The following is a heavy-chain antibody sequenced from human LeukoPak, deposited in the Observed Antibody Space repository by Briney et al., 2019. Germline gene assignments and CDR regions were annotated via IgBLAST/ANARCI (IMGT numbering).Heavy chain of an antibody. D-gene: IGHD2-15*01. CDR2: INSDGCST. CDR1: GFSFRSYW. CDR3: ARVGPYCSGGSCYDY. Sequence: PGGSLRLSCAASGFSFRSYWMHWVRQAPGKGLVWVSRINSDGCSTDDADSVKGRFTISRDNAKNTLYLQMNSLRAEDTAVYYWARVGPYCSGGSCYDYWGQGNLVTVSA. V-gene: IGHV3-74*01. J-gene: IGHJ4*02.